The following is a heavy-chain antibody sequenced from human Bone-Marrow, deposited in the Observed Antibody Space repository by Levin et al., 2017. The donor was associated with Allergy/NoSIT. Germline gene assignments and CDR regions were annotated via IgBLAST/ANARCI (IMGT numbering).Heavy chain of an antibody. D-gene: IGHD3-16*01. V-gene: IGHV3-30*05. J-gene: IGHJ4*02. Sequence: PGGSLRLSCTASGLSFPDYGVHWVRQAPDKGLEWVAIITSDGSHKYYADSVRGRFTISRDNSRNTLYLEMNSLRVEDTAVYFCAALGSFDYWGLGTLVTVSS. CDR3: AALGSFDY. CDR2: ITSDGSHK. CDR1: GLSFPDYG.